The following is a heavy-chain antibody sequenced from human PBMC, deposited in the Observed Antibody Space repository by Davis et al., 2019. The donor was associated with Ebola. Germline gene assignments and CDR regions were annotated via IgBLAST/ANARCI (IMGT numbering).Heavy chain of an antibody. Sequence: GGSLRLSCAASGFTVSSNYMSWVRQAPGKGLEWVSVIYSGGSTYYADSVKGRFTISRDNSKNTLYLQMNSLRAEDTAVYYCARQQSGYCSGGSCYPYYYYGMDVWGQGTTVTVSS. V-gene: IGHV3-66*04. CDR2: IYSGGST. CDR3: ARQQSGYCSGGSCYPYYYYGMDV. J-gene: IGHJ6*02. CDR1: GFTVSSNY. D-gene: IGHD2-15*01.